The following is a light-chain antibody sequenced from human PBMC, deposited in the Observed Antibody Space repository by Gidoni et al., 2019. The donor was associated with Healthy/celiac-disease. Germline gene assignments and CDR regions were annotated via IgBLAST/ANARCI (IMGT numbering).Light chain of an antibody. Sequence: SSELTQPPSVSVSPGPTASITCSGDKLGDKYACWYHQKPGQSPVLVIYQDRKRPSGIPERFSGSNSGNTATLTISGTQAMDEADYYCQAWDSSTPVFGGGTKLTVL. CDR2: QDR. J-gene: IGLJ2*01. V-gene: IGLV3-1*01. CDR3: QAWDSSTPV. CDR1: KLGDKY.